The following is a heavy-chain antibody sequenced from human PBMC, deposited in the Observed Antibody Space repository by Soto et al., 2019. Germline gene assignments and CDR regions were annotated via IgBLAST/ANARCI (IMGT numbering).Heavy chain of an antibody. Sequence: TSETLSLTCIVSGTSVINYYWSWIRQPAGKGLEHIGRIYTSGSTSYNPSLKSRVTMSMDTSQTQIYLNLTSVTAADTAVYYCARGGIQLSYAFDYWGQGIQVTVS. V-gene: IGHV4-4*07. CDR1: GTSVINYY. CDR3: ARGGIQLSYAFDY. D-gene: IGHD5-18*01. J-gene: IGHJ4*02. CDR2: IYTSGST.